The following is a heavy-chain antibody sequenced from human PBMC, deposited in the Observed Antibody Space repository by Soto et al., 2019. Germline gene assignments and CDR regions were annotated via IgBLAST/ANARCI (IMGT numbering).Heavy chain of an antibody. J-gene: IGHJ3*02. CDR3: ARDLIYYDSSGSPRAFDI. V-gene: IGHV3-11*05. Sequence: PVGSLRLSCAASGFTFSDYYMSWIRQAPGKGLEWVSYISSSSSYTNYADSVKGRFTISRDNAKNSLYLQMNSLRAEDTAVYYCARDLIYYDSSGSPRAFDIWGQGTMVTVSS. CDR2: ISSSSSYT. D-gene: IGHD3-22*01. CDR1: GFTFSDYY.